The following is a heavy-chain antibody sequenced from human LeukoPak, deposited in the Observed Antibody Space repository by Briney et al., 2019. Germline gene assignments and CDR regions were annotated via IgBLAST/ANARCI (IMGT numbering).Heavy chain of an antibody. Sequence: GGSLRLSCAASGFTFSTYWMSWVRQAPGKGLEWVANIKQDGSEKYYVDSVKGRFTISRDNAKNSLSLQMNSLRAEDTAVYYCAKSSPPPLRYWGQGTLVTVSS. CDR2: IKQDGSEK. CDR3: AKSSPPPLRY. CDR1: GFTFSTYW. J-gene: IGHJ4*02. V-gene: IGHV3-7*01.